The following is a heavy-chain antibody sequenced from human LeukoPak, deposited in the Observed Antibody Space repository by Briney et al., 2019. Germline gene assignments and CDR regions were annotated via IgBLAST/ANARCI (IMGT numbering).Heavy chain of an antibody. CDR1: GGTFSTYP. CDR3: ARERAPYYYDRSGYHHDAFDI. D-gene: IGHD3-22*01. CDR2: IIPILGIA. Sequence: SVKVSCKASGGTFSTYPINWVRQAPGQGLEWMGRIIPILGIASYAQNFQGRVTLTADKSTNTAYMELSSLRSEDTAVFYCARERAPYYYDRSGYHHDAFDIWGQGTMVTVSS. J-gene: IGHJ3*02. V-gene: IGHV1-69*04.